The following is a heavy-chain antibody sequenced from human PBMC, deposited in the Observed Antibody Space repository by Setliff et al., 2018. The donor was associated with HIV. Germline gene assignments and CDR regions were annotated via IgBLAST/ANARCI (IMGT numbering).Heavy chain of an antibody. Sequence: SETLSLTCTVSGGSISSTNYSWGWIRQPPGKGLEWIGTIYHHGSTYYNPSLKSRVTISIDTSKNQFSLQLTSVTAADTAVYYCVNPSGAMGDFDSWGQGTLVTVSS. CDR3: VNPSGAMGDFDS. V-gene: IGHV4-39*01. CDR1: GGSISSTNYS. D-gene: IGHD3-16*01. CDR2: IYHHGST. J-gene: IGHJ4*02.